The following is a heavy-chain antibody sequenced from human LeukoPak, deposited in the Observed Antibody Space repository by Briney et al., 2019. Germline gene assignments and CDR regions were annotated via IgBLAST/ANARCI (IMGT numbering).Heavy chain of an antibody. D-gene: IGHD2-2*01. Sequence: SETLSLTCAGYGGSFSGYYWSWIRQPPGKGLERIGEINHSGSTNYNPSLKSRVTISVDTSKNQFSLKLSSVTAADTAVYYCARGKPAGKSFDYWGQGTLVTVSS. CDR2: INHSGST. V-gene: IGHV4-34*01. J-gene: IGHJ4*02. CDR1: GGSFSGYY. CDR3: ARGKPAGKSFDY.